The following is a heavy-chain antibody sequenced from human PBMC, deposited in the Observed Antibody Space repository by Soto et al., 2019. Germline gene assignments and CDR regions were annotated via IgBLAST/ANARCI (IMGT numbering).Heavy chain of an antibody. J-gene: IGHJ5*02. D-gene: IGHD3-10*01. V-gene: IGHV4-39*01. CDR2: IYYSGSP. Sequence: QLQLQESGPGLVKPSETLSLNCSVSGDSISSSGYYWAWIRQPPGKGLEWVGSIYYSGSPYYNPSLESRVTISVDTSKDQFSLTLSSVTAADTAVYYCARLMVRGVFSWFDPWGQGTLVTVSS. CDR3: ARLMVRGVFSWFDP. CDR1: GDSISSSGYY.